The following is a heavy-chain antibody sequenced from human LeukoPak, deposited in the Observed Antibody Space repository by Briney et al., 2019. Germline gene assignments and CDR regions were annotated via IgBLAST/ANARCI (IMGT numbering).Heavy chain of an antibody. D-gene: IGHD4-17*01. J-gene: IGHJ4*02. CDR2: ISVSGGST. V-gene: IGHV3-23*01. CDR1: GFTFSSYA. Sequence: PGGSLRLSCAASGFTFSSYAMSWVRQAPEKGLEWVSGISVSGGSTYYADSVKGRFTIFRDNSKNTLYLQMNSLRAEDTAVYYCARDPYGDYVFDYWGQGTLVTVSS. CDR3: ARDPYGDYVFDY.